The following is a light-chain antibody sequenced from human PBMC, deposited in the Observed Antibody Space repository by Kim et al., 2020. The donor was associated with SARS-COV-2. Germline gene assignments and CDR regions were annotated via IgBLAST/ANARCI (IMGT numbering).Light chain of an antibody. V-gene: IGLV1-51*01. CDR2: DND. J-gene: IGLJ3*02. CDR1: SSNIGSNY. CDR3: GTWDGSLSSWV. Sequence: QSVLTQPPSVSAAPGQKVTVSCSGSSSNIGSNYVSWYQHFPGTAPKVLIYDNDERPSWIPDRFSGSKSGTSATLGITGLQTGDEADYYCGTWDGSLSSWVFGGGTKVTVL.